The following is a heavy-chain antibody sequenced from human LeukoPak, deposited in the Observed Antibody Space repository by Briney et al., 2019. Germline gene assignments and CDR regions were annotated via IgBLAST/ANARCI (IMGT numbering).Heavy chain of an antibody. V-gene: IGHV1-18*01. Sequence: ASVKVSCKASGYTFTSYGISWVRQAPGQGLEWMGWISGYNGNTNYAQKLQGRVTMTTDTSTSTVYMELRSLRSDDTAVYYCAREEVRRAVAGYFDNWSQGTLVTVSS. J-gene: IGHJ4*02. CDR1: GYTFTSYG. D-gene: IGHD6-19*01. CDR3: AREEVRRAVAGYFDN. CDR2: ISGYNGNT.